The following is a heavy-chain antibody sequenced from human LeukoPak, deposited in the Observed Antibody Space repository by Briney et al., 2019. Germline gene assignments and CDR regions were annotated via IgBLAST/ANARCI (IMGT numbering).Heavy chain of an antibody. V-gene: IGHV3-21*01. Sequence: GGSLRLSCAASGFTFSSYSMNWVRQAPGKGLEWVSSISSSSSYIYYADSVKGRFTISRDNSKNTLYLQMNSLRAEDTAVYYCARELTMIVAPAFGYWGQGTLVTVSS. D-gene: IGHD3-22*01. CDR3: ARELTMIVAPAFGY. CDR2: ISSSSSYI. CDR1: GFTFSSYS. J-gene: IGHJ4*02.